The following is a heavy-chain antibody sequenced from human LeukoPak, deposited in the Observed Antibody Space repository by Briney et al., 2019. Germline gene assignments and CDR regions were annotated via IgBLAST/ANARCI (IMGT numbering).Heavy chain of an antibody. CDR3: ARDARNAPYYYCYMDV. CDR1: GFIVSSNY. D-gene: IGHD4-11*01. J-gene: IGHJ6*03. Sequence: QTGGSLRLSCAASGFIVSSNYMSWVRQAPGKGLEWASVIYSSGTTYYADSVKGRFTISRDNSKNTLYLQMNSLRAEDTAVYYCARDARNAPYYYCYMDVWGKGTTVTVSS. V-gene: IGHV3-66*03. CDR2: IYSSGTT.